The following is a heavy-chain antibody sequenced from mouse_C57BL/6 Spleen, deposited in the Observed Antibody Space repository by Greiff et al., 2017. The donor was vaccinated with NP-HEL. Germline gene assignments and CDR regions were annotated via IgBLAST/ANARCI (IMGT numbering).Heavy chain of an antibody. J-gene: IGHJ2*01. V-gene: IGHV1-61*01. D-gene: IGHD3-3*01. Sequence: QVQLQQSGAELVRPGSSVKLSCKASGYTFTSYWMDWVKQRPGQGLEWIGNIYPSDSETHYNQKFKDKATLTVDKSSSTAYMQLSSLTSEDSAVYYCARGGQAVYFDYWGQGTTLTVSS. CDR3: ARGGQAVYFDY. CDR1: GYTFTSYW. CDR2: IYPSDSET.